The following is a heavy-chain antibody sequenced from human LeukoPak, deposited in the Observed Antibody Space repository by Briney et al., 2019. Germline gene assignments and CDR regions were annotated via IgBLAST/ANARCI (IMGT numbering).Heavy chain of an antibody. CDR2: IYTSGST. D-gene: IGHD3-3*01. CDR3: ARSAKALYDFWSGSNYYYMDV. J-gene: IGHJ6*03. CDR1: GGSISSYY. V-gene: IGHV4-4*07. Sequence: SETLSLTCTVSGGSISSYYWSWIRQPAGKGLEWIGRIYTSGSTNYNPSLKSRVTMSVDTSKNQFSLKLSSVTAADTAVYYCARSAKALYDFWSGSNYYYMDVWGKGTTVTVSS.